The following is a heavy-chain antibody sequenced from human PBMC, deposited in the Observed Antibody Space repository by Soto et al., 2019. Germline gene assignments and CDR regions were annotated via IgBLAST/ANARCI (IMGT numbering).Heavy chain of an antibody. J-gene: IGHJ4*02. CDR3: ATPLAYSSGWYYFDY. Sequence: ASVKVSCKASGYTFTGYYMHWVRQAPGQGLEWMGWINPNSGGTNYAQKFQGRVTMTRDTSISTAYMELSSLRSEDTAVYYCATPLAYSSGWYYFDYWGQGTLVTVSS. V-gene: IGHV1-2*02. CDR2: INPNSGGT. CDR1: GYTFTGYY. D-gene: IGHD6-19*01.